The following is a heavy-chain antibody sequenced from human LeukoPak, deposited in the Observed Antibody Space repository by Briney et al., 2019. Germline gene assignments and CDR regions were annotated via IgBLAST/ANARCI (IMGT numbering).Heavy chain of an antibody. J-gene: IGHJ4*02. V-gene: IGHV3-74*01. Sequence: PGGSLRLSCAAAGFTFSRYWMHWVRHVPRQGLVWVSRINPNGGDITYADSVRGRFTISRDNAKNTLYLQMNSLRAEDTAVYYCACWGAAAAGLEGDYWGQGILVTVSS. CDR2: INPNGGDI. D-gene: IGHD6-13*01. CDR1: GFTFSRYW. CDR3: ACWGAAAAGLEGDY.